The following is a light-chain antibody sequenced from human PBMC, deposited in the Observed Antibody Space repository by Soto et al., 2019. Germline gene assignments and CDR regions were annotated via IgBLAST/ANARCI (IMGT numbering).Light chain of an antibody. CDR1: SSDVGGYNY. V-gene: IGLV2-14*01. CDR2: EVS. CDR3: SSYTSSSPYV. J-gene: IGLJ1*01. Sequence: QSALTQPASVSGSPGQSITISCTGTSSDVGGYNYVSWYQQHPGKAPKLMIYEVSNRPSGVSNRFSGSKSGNTASLTISGRQAEDEADYYCSSYTSSSPYVFGTGTQLTVL.